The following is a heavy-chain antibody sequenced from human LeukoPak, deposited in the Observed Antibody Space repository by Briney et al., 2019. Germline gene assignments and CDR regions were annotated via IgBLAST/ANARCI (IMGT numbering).Heavy chain of an antibody. CDR1: GITFSTYN. CDR2: ISSSSSTI. D-gene: IGHD1-26*01. CDR3: ASAGSGTNYLYFDY. J-gene: IGHJ4*02. Sequence: GGSLRLSCAASGITFSTYNMNWVRQAPGKGLEWVSYISSSSSTIYYADSVKGRFTISRDNGKNSLYLQMNSLRDEDTAVYYCASAGSGTNYLYFDYWGQGTLVTVSS. V-gene: IGHV3-48*02.